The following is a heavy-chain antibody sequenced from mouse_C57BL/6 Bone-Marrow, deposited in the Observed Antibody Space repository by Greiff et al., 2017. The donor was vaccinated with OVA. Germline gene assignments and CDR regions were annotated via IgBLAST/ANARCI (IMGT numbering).Heavy chain of an antibody. Sequence: QVQLQQSGAELVKPGASVKLSCKASGYTFTSYWMHWVKQRPGRGLEWIGRIDPNSGGTKYNEKFKSKATLTVDKPSSTAYMQLSSLTSEDSAVYYCARGGTLTGRAMDYWGQGTSVTVSS. D-gene: IGHD4-1*01. V-gene: IGHV1-72*01. CDR2: IDPNSGGT. J-gene: IGHJ4*01. CDR1: GYTFTSYW. CDR3: ARGGTLTGRAMDY.